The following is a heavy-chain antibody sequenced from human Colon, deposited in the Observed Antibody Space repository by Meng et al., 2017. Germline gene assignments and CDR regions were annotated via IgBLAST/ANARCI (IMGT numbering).Heavy chain of an antibody. D-gene: IGHD4-17*01. CDR3: ARLVTTVTTGNWFDP. V-gene: IGHV4-4*02. J-gene: IGHJ5*02. CDR2: IYHSGST. Sequence: QGQLQESGPGLVKPSGTLSLTCGVSGGSIRSSNWWSWVRQPPGKGLEWIGEIYHSGSTNYNPSLKSRVTISVDKSKNQFSLKLTSVTAADTAVYLCARLVTTVTTGNWFDPWGQGTLVTVSS. CDR1: GGSIRSSNW.